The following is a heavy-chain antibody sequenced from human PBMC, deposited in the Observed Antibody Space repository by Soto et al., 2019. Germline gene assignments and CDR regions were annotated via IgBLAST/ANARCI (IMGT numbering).Heavy chain of an antibody. CDR1: GYTFNRYG. V-gene: IGHV1-18*01. J-gene: IGHJ4*02. CDR3: ARLAPDGYFDH. CDR2: ISPYNGDT. D-gene: IGHD5-12*01. Sequence: QVQLVQSGTEVKRPGASVNISCTTSGYTFNRYGVSWVRQAPGQGLEWMGWISPYNGDTNFAQKLQGRGTMTTDTSTRTVYMDLGSLKSDDTAVYYCARLAPDGYFDHWGRGTLVTVSS.